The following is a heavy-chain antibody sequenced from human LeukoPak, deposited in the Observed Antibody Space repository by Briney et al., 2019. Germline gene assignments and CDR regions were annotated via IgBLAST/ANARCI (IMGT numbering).Heavy chain of an antibody. Sequence: GGSLRLSCAASGFTFSSYAMHWVRQAPGKGLEWVAVISYDGSNKYYADSVKGRFTISRDNSKNTLYLQMNSLRAEDTAVYYCAREVTIVGAPTFEYWGQGTLVTVSS. CDR2: ISYDGSNK. J-gene: IGHJ4*02. CDR3: AREVTIVGAPTFEY. CDR1: GFTFSSYA. D-gene: IGHD1-26*01. V-gene: IGHV3-30-3*01.